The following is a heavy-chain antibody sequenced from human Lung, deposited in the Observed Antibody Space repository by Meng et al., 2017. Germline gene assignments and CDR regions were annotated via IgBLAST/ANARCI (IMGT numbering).Heavy chain of an antibody. CDR1: GGSFSDYY. J-gene: IGHJ4*02. CDR2: INHSGST. V-gene: IGHV4-34*01. D-gene: IGHD4-11*01. Sequence: VQVQEEGAGMLKPSETLSPTCVVSGGSFSDYYWSWICQPPGKGLEWIGEINHSGSTNYNPSLESRATISVDTSQNNLSLKLSSVTAADSAVYYCARGPTTMAHDFDYWGQGTLVTVSS. CDR3: ARGPTTMAHDFDY.